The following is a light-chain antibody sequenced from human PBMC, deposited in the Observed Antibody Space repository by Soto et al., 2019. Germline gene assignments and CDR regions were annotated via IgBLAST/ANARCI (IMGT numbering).Light chain of an antibody. CDR1: QDISNY. CDR2: KAS. V-gene: IGKV1-5*03. CDR3: QQYIDYFT. Sequence: DVQMTQYPYSLSASVRDRVTITCQASQDISNYLNWYQQKPGKAPKLLIYKASNLESGVPSRFSGSGSGTEFTLTISSLQPDDYATYYCQQYIDYFTFGGGTKVDIK. J-gene: IGKJ4*01.